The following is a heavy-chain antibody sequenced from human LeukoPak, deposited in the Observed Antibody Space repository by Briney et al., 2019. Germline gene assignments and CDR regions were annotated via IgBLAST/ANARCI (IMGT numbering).Heavy chain of an antibody. D-gene: IGHD3-10*01. J-gene: IGHJ4*02. CDR3: ARDLRGVFDF. CDR1: GFTFTGHW. Sequence: GGSLRLSCAASGFTFTGHWMAWVRQAPGKGLEWVANMNQDGSEKYYVDSVKGRFTITRDNAKTSVYLQMNSLRVEDTAVYYCARDLRGVFDFWGRGTLVTVAS. V-gene: IGHV3-7*01. CDR2: MNQDGSEK.